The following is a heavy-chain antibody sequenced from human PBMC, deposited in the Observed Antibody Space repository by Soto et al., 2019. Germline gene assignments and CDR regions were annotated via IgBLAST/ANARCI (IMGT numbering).Heavy chain of an antibody. CDR1: GFTFSSYG. D-gene: IGHD3-22*01. CDR3: ARVEFMIGRMDV. Sequence: QVQLVESGGGVVQPGRSLRLSCAASGFTFSSYGMHWVRQAPGKWLEWVATIWSDGSNRYYADSVKGRFTISRDNSKNTLYLQMNSLRAEDTAVYYCARVEFMIGRMDVWGQGTTVTVSS. CDR2: IWSDGSNR. V-gene: IGHV3-33*01. J-gene: IGHJ6*02.